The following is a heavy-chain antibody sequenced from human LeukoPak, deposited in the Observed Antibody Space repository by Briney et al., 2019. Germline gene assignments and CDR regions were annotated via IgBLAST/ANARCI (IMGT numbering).Heavy chain of an antibody. CDR3: AREGMHYDILTGYPTPYYYYGMDV. CDR1: GFTFSSYW. CDR2: IDSDGSDT. J-gene: IGHJ6*02. V-gene: IGHV3-74*01. Sequence: PGGSLRLSCAASGFTFSSYWMQWVRQAPGKGLVWVSHIDSDGSDTTYADSVKGRFTISRDNSKNTLYLQMNSLRAEDTAVYYCAREGMHYDILTGYPTPYYYYGMDVWGQGTTVTVSS. D-gene: IGHD3-9*01.